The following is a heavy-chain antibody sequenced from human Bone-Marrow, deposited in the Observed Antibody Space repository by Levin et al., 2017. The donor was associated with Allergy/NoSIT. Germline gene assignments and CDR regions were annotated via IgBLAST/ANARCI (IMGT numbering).Heavy chain of an antibody. V-gene: IGHV1-18*04. D-gene: IGHD2-15*01. CDR2: IGANNGNR. CDR3: ARGVGFSET. CDR1: GYNFNSYG. Sequence: GESLKISCRASGYNFNSYGITWVRQAPGQGLEWMGWIGANNGNRNFAQNFQDRVTITTDTPTNTAYLELSSLRFDDTAVYYCARGVGFSETWGQGTLVTVSS. J-gene: IGHJ4*02.